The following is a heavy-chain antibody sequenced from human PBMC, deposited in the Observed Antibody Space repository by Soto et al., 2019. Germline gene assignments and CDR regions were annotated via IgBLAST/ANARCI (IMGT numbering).Heavy chain of an antibody. D-gene: IGHD6-13*01. J-gene: IGHJ6*02. CDR2: ISSSSSYI. Sequence: GGSLRLSCAASGFTFSSYIMNWVRQAPGKGLEWVSSISSSSSYIYYADSVKGRFTISRDNAKNSLYLQMNSLRAEDTAVYYCARDLGDTRGSSWYKISYYYYYGMDVWGQATTVTVSS. CDR1: GFTFSSYI. CDR3: ARDLGDTRGSSWYKISYYYYYGMDV. V-gene: IGHV3-21*01.